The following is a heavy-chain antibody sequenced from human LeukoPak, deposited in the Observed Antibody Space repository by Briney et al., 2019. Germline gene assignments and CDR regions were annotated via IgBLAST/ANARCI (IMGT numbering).Heavy chain of an antibody. V-gene: IGHV1-18*01. CDR2: ISAYNGNT. D-gene: IGHD2-21*02. Sequence: ASVKVSCKASGYTFTSYGISWVRQAPGQGLEWMGWISAYNGNTNYAQKLQGRVTMTTDTSTSTAYMELRSLRSDDTAVYYCARDPKRHVVATEDYWGQGTLVTVSS. J-gene: IGHJ4*02. CDR3: ARDPKRHVVATEDY. CDR1: GYTFTSYG.